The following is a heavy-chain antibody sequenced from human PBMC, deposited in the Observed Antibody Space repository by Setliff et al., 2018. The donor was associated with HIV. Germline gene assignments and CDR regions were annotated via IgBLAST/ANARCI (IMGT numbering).Heavy chain of an antibody. Sequence: SETLSLTCSVSGASIRGHYWSWIRQSPGNGLGWIGNIYYSGNTNYNPSFKRRVTISVETSKNQFSLRVNSVTAADTAVYYCGRSLVPSGYYYGRHAFDIWGQGTKVTVSS. CDR1: GASIRGHY. CDR3: GRSLVPSGYYYGRHAFDI. J-gene: IGHJ3*02. CDR2: IYYSGNT. V-gene: IGHV4-59*08. D-gene: IGHD3-22*01.